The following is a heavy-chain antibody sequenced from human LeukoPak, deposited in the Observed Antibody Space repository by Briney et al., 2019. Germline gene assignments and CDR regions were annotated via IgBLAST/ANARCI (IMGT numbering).Heavy chain of an antibody. J-gene: IGHJ4*02. CDR3: ASRGG. CDR2: IKQDGSEK. CDR1: GLTFSSYW. V-gene: IGHV3-7*03. Sequence: PGGSLRLSCEASGLTFSSYWMTWVRQAPGEGLEWVANIKQDGSEKYYVDSVKGRFTISRDNVKNSLYLQMNSLRAEDTAVYYCASRGGWGQGTLVTVSS.